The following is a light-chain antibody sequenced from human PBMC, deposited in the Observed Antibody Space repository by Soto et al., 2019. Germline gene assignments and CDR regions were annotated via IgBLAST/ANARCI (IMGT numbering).Light chain of an antibody. J-gene: IGLJ1*01. CDR1: SSDVGGYIY. Sequence: QAVVTQPASVSGSPGQSITISCTGTSSDVGGYIYVSWYQHHPGKAPKLMIYDVSNRPSGVSNRFSGSKSGNTASLTISGLQAEDEADYYCNSYTASSTYVFGTGTKLTVL. CDR2: DVS. CDR3: NSYTASSTYV. V-gene: IGLV2-14*03.